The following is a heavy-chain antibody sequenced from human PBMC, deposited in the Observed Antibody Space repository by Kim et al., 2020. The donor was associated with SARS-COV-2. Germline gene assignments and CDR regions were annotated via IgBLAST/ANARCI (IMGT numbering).Heavy chain of an antibody. V-gene: IGHV3-30*18. D-gene: IGHD1-26*01. J-gene: IGHJ4*02. Sequence: GGSLRLSCAASGFSFTTYGMHWVRQAPGKGLEWVAVISSDGNNKYYADSVKGRFTISRDISMNTLSLQMNSLRAEDTAVYYCAKAGIVGRWYYLYDWGQGTLVTVSS. CDR1: GFSFTTYG. CDR3: AKAGIVGRWYYLYD. CDR2: ISSDGNNK.